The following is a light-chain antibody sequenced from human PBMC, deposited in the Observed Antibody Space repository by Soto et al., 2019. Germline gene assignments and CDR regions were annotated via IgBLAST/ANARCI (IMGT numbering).Light chain of an antibody. CDR3: HSYDRRLSGYV. Sequence: QRLELSGSRAPVKRNTISCTGSSSNIGADYDVHWYQQLPGTAPKLLIYNNNIRPSGVPDRFSGSKSGTSASLAITGLQADDEADYYCHSYDRRLSGYVFGIGTKVTVL. CDR1: SSNIGADYD. CDR2: NNN. V-gene: IGLV1-40*01. J-gene: IGLJ1*01.